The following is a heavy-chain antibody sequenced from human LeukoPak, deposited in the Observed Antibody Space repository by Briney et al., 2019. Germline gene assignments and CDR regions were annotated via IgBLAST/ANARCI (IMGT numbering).Heavy chain of an antibody. CDR1: GYAFTSFD. J-gene: IGHJ6*03. V-gene: IGHV1-8*03. CDR3: ARARGVVGDYYYLDV. CDR2: MNPNIGDR. Sequence: GASVTVSFTASGYAFTSFDINWVRQAPGQGLEWMGWMNPNIGDRGYAQKFQGRVTITRNTSISTAYMELSSLRSEDTAVYYCARARGVVGDYYYLDVWGRGTTVTVSS. D-gene: IGHD3-3*01.